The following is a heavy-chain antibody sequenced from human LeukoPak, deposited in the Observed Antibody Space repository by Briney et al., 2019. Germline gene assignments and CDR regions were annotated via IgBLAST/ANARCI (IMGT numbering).Heavy chain of an antibody. CDR3: ASGRNLAAAGDFDY. V-gene: IGHV1-2*02. CDR2: INPNSGGT. CDR1: GYTFTGYY. J-gene: IGHJ4*02. Sequence: DSVKVSCKVSGYTFTGYYMHWVRQAPGQGLEWMGWINPNSGGTNYAQKFPGRVTMTRDPSISTAYMELSRLRSDDTAVYYCASGRNLAAAGDFDYWGQGTLVAVSS. D-gene: IGHD6-13*01.